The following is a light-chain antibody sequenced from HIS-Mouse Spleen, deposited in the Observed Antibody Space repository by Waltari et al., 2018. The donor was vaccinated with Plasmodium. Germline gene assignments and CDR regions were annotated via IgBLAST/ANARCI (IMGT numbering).Light chain of an antibody. J-gene: IGKJ3*01. CDR3: QQYNNWSFT. V-gene: IGKV3-15*01. CDR2: GAS. CDR1: QSVTST. Sequence: EIVMTKSPSTMYVSRGARDTPACRASQSVTSTLAWYQQKPGQAPRLLIYGASTRATGIPARFSGSGSGTEFTLTISSLQSEDFAVYYCQQYNNWSFTFGPGTKVDIK.